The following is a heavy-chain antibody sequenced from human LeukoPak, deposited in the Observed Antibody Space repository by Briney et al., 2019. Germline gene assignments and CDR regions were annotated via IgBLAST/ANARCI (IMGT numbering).Heavy chain of an antibody. CDR2: IIPIFGTA. CDR3: ARMGRYCSSTSCYRYYYYYMDV. J-gene: IGHJ6*03. V-gene: IGHV1-69*13. D-gene: IGHD2-2*01. Sequence: SVKVSCKASGGTFISYAISWVRQAPGQGLEWMGGIIPIFGTANYAQKFQGRVTITADESTSTAYMGLSSLRSEDTAVYYCARMGRYCSSTSCYRYYYYYMDVWGKGTTVTVSS. CDR1: GGTFISYA.